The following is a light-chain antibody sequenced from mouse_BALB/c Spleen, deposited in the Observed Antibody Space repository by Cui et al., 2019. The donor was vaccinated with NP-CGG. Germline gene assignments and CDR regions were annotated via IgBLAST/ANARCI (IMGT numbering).Light chain of an antibody. V-gene: IGLV1*01. CDR3: ALWYSNHWV. J-gene: IGLJ1*01. CDR2: GTN. CDR1: TGAVTSNNF. Sequence: QAVVTQESALTTSHDETVTLTCRSSTGAVTSNNFANWIQEKPDHLFTGLIGGTNNRAPGVPARFSGSLIGDKAALTITGAQTEDEAIYFCALWYSNHWVFGGGTKLTVL.